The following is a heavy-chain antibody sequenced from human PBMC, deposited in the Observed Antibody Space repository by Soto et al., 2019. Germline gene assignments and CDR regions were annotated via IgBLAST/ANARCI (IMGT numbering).Heavy chain of an antibody. J-gene: IGHJ4*02. Sequence: EVQLVESGGGLVQPGRSLRLSCAASGFNFDDYAMHWVRQAPGKGLEWVSGISWNSGSIGYADSVKGRFTISRDNAKNSLYLQMNSLRAEDTALYYCAKDIGRGYDFWSGFDYGGQGTLVTVSS. CDR2: ISWNSGSI. V-gene: IGHV3-9*01. CDR1: GFNFDDYA. D-gene: IGHD3-3*01. CDR3: AKDIGRGYDFWSGFDY.